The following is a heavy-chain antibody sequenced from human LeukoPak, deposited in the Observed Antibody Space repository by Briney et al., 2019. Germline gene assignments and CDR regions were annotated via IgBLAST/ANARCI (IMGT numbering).Heavy chain of an antibody. CDR1: GFTFSSYW. J-gene: IGHJ4*02. D-gene: IGHD6-13*01. Sequence: GGSLRLSCAASGFTFSSYWMSWVRQAPGKGLGWVANIKQDGSEKYYVDSVKGRFTISRDNAKNSLYLQMNSLRAEDTAVYYCARALARSSIAAAGYWGQGTLVTVSS. CDR3: ARALARSSIAAAGY. CDR2: IKQDGSEK. V-gene: IGHV3-7*03.